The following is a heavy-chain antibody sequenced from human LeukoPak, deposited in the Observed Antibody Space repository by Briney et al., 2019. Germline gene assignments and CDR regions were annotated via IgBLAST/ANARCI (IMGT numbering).Heavy chain of an antibody. D-gene: IGHD2/OR15-2a*01. Sequence: GGSLRLSCAASGFTFSNYWMTWVRQAPGNGLEWVANINQGGSETYYADSVRGRFTISRDNAKSALHLELNSLRVEDTALYYCATEDCTDKGDFDLWGRGTLVTVSS. V-gene: IGHV3-7*01. J-gene: IGHJ2*01. CDR1: GFTFSNYW. CDR3: ATEDCTDKGDFDL. CDR2: INQGGSET.